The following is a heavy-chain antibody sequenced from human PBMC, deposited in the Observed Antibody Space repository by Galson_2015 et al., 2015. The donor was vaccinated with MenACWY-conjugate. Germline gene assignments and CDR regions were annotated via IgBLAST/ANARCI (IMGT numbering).Heavy chain of an antibody. V-gene: IGHV3-33*01. CDR1: GFTFSSYG. D-gene: IGHD3-10*01. Sequence: SLRLSCAASGFTFSSYGMHWVRQAPGKGLEWVAVIWYDGSNKYYADSVKGRFTISRDNSKNTLYLQMNSLRAEDTAVYYCARNPVRGVITFPEDHYYYGMDVWGQGTTVTVSS. CDR2: IWYDGSNK. CDR3: ARNPVRGVITFPEDHYYYGMDV. J-gene: IGHJ6*02.